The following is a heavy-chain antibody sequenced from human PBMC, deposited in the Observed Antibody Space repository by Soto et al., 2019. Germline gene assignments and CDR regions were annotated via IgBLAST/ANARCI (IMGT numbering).Heavy chain of an antibody. CDR3: TRGVVVVSSTPRGDAFSI. V-gene: IGHV1-3*01. Sequence: GASVKVSCKASGYTFTNYAMHWVRQAPGQRLEWMGWINAGNGNTKYAQKFQGRVTITTDQSASTAYMEMSSLRSGDTAIYYCTRGVVVVSSTPRGDAFSIWGQGTKVTVSS. CDR2: INAGNGNT. J-gene: IGHJ3*02. CDR1: GYTFTNYA. D-gene: IGHD2-21*01.